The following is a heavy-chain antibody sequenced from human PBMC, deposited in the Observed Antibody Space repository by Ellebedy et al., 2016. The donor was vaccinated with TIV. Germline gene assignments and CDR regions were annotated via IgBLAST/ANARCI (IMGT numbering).Heavy chain of an antibody. V-gene: IGHV4-39*07. CDR3: ARDPTLPRGRLDT. CDR2: IYYSGSD. CDR1: GGSISNSDYY. Sequence: MPSETLSLTCTVSGGSISNSDYYWNWIRQPPGKGLEWIGSIYYSGSDYYNPSLKSRVTVLVDTAKNQFSLNLSSVTAADTTVYYCARDPTLPRGRLDTWGQGTLVTVSS. J-gene: IGHJ5*02.